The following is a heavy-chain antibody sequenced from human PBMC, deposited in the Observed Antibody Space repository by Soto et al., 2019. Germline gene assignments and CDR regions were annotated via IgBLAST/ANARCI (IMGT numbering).Heavy chain of an antibody. Sequence: EVQLVESGGGLKQPGGSLRLSCAASGFTFRSYSMNWVRQAPGKGLEWVSYISSSNRTINYADSVKGRFIISRDNAKNSLYLQMNSLRDEDTAVYYCAREGWPLLQTGMDVCGQGTTVTVSS. CDR3: AREGWPLLQTGMDV. J-gene: IGHJ6*02. V-gene: IGHV3-48*02. CDR1: GFTFRSYS. D-gene: IGHD2-15*01. CDR2: ISSSNRTI.